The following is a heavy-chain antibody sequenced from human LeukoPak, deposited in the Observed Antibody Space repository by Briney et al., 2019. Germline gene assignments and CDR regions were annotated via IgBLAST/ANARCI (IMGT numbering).Heavy chain of an antibody. CDR1: GYPISSGYY. V-gene: IGHV4-38-2*02. CDR3: ARELRGSLDY. CDR2: IYYSGST. J-gene: IGHJ4*02. D-gene: IGHD1-26*01. Sequence: SETLSLTCTVSGYPISSGYYWGWIRQPPGKGLEWIGSIYYSGSTYYNPSLKSRVTISVDTSKNQFSLKLSSVTAADTAVYYCARELRGSLDYWGQGTLVTVSS.